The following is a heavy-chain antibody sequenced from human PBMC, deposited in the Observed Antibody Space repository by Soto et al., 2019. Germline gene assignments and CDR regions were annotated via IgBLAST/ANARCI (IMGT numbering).Heavy chain of an antibody. CDR2: ISSSSSTI. Sequence: EVQLVESGGGLVQPGGSLRLSCAASGFTFSSYSMNWVRQAPGKGLEWVSYISSSSSTIYYADSVKGRCTISRDNAKNTLEQQMNSLRAEDTAVYYCARDGSSGWNGINWFDPWGQGTLVTVSS. V-gene: IGHV3-48*01. CDR3: ARDGSSGWNGINWFDP. J-gene: IGHJ5*02. CDR1: GFTFSSYS. D-gene: IGHD6-19*01.